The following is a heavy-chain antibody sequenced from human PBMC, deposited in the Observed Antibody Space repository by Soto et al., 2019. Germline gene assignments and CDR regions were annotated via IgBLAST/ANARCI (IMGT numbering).Heavy chain of an antibody. CDR1: GGSISSGDYY. CDR3: AAGDSSGYAPFDY. V-gene: IGHV4-30-4*01. CDR2: IYYSGST. Sequence: QVQLQESGPGLVKPSQTLSLTCTVSGGSISSGDYYWSWIRQPPGKGLEWIGYIYYSGSTCYNPSLKSLVTISVDTSKNQFSLKLSSVTAPDTAVYYCAAGDSSGYAPFDYWGQGTLVTVSS. J-gene: IGHJ4*02. D-gene: IGHD3-22*01.